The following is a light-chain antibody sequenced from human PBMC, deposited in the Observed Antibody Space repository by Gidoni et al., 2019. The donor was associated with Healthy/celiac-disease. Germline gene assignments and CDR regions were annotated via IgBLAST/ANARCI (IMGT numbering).Light chain of an antibody. Sequence: ITPPPSSLSASVGDRVTITCRASQSISSYLNWYQQKPGKAPKLLIYAASSLQSGVPSRFSGSGSGTDFTLTISSLQPEDFATYYCQQSYSTPYTFGQGTKLEIK. V-gene: IGKV1-39*01. CDR1: QSISSY. J-gene: IGKJ2*01. CDR2: AAS. CDR3: QQSYSTPYT.